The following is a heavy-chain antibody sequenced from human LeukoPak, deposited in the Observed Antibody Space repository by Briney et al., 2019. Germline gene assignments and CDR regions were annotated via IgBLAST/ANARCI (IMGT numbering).Heavy chain of an antibody. CDR1: GYSISSGYY. Sequence: SETLSLTCAVSGYSISSGYYWGWIRQPPGKGLEWIGSIYHSGSTYYNPSLKRRVTISVDTSKNQFSLKLSSVTAADTAVYYCARAESGGDFDYWGQGTLVTASS. J-gene: IGHJ4*02. V-gene: IGHV4-38-2*01. CDR2: IYHSGST. CDR3: ARAESGGDFDY. D-gene: IGHD2-15*01.